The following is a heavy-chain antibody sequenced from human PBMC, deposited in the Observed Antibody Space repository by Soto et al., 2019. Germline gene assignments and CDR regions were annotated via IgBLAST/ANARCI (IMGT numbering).Heavy chain of an antibody. CDR3: ARVGYSEGIRTRLYYFAY. Sequence: ASVKVSCKASGYTFPNYDINWVRQATGQGLEWMGWMNPHSGNTGYAQKFQGRVTMTRDTSISTAYMELSSLRSEDTAVYYCARVGYSEGIRTRLYYFAYWGHGTLFTVSS. V-gene: IGHV1-8*01. D-gene: IGHD2-2*01. CDR1: GYTFPNYD. J-gene: IGHJ4*01. CDR2: MNPHSGNT.